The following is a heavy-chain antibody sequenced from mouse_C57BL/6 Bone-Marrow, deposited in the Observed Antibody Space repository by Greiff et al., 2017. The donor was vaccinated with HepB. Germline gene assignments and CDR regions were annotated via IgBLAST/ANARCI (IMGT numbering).Heavy chain of an antibody. CDR3: ARDWYYYGSSAWFAY. V-gene: IGHV5-4*01. Sequence: EVQGVESGGGLVKPGGSLKLSCAASGFTFSSYAMSWVRQTPEKRLEWVATISDGGSYTYYPDNVKGRFTISRDNAKNNLYLQMSHLKSEDTAMYYCARDWYYYGSSAWFAYWGQGTLVTVSA. D-gene: IGHD1-1*01. CDR1: GFTFSSYA. CDR2: ISDGGSYT. J-gene: IGHJ3*01.